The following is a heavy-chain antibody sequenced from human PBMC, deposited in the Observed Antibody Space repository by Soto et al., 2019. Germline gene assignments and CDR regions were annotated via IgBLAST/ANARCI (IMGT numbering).Heavy chain of an antibody. V-gene: IGHV4-59*08. CDR1: GDSITSHH. D-gene: IGHD3-16*01. Sequence: SETLSLTCAVSGDSITSHHWSWVRQSPGKGLECIGWIRYSGNYIYNPSLRGRIRISLDTSKNQFSLKLSSVTAADTAVYYCARHWGVAYFDYWGQGTLVTVSS. CDR2: IRYSGNY. CDR3: ARHWGVAYFDY. J-gene: IGHJ4*02.